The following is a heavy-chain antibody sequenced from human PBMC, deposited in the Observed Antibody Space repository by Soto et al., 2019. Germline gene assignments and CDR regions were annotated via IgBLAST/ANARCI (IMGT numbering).Heavy chain of an antibody. CDR3: ARDTGATLKPSYFDY. Sequence: ASGKVSCKASGYTFTSYGISWVRQAPGQGLEWMGWISAYNGNTNYAQKLQGRVTMTTDTSTSTAYMELRSLRSDDTAVYYCARDTGATLKPSYFDYWGQGTLVTVSS. D-gene: IGHD1-26*01. J-gene: IGHJ4*02. V-gene: IGHV1-18*01. CDR1: GYTFTSYG. CDR2: ISAYNGNT.